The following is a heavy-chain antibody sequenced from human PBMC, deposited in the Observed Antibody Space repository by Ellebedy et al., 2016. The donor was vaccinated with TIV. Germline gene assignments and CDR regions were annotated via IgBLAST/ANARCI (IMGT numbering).Heavy chain of an antibody. CDR2: TYYRSKWFY. V-gene: IGHV6-1*01. J-gene: IGHJ5*02. Sequence: SETLSLTXAISGDSVSGNSVAWSWIRQSPWRGLEWLGRTYYRSKWFYQYAGSVKSRISINPDTSKNQFSLHLNSVTPEDTAVYYCARDFTTVRGVMNPFDHWGQGILVTVSS. D-gene: IGHD3-10*01. CDR3: ARDFTTVRGVMNPFDH. CDR1: GDSVSGNSVA.